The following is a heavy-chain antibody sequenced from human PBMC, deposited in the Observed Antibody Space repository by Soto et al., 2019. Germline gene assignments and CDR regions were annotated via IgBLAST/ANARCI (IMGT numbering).Heavy chain of an antibody. CDR3: AFMAYHHASGSYPLDY. V-gene: IGHV4-59*08. Sequence: QVQLQESGPGLVKPSETLSLTCTVSGGSISSYYWTWIRQPPGKGLGWIGFIYNSGGTHYYPSLRSRVTILVDTSKNQFSLKLRSVTAADTAVYYCAFMAYHHASGSYPLDYWGQRPLVTVS. J-gene: IGHJ4*02. CDR2: IYNSGGT. D-gene: IGHD3-10*01. CDR1: GGSISSYY.